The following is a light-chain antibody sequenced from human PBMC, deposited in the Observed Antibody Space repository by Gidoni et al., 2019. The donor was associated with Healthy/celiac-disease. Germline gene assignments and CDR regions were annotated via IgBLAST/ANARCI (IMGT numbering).Light chain of an antibody. CDR3: SSYTSSSIPHV. V-gene: IGLV2-14*01. Sequence: QSALTQPASVSGSPGQSLTISCTGTSSDVGGYNYVSWYQQHPGKAPKLMIYEVSNRPSGVSNRFSGSKSGNTASLTISGLQAEDEADYYCSSYTSSSIPHVFGTGTKVTVL. CDR1: SSDVGGYNY. CDR2: EVS. J-gene: IGLJ1*01.